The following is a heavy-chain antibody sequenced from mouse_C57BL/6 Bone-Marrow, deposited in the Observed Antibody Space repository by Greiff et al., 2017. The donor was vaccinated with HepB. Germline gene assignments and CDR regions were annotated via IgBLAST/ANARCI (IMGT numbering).Heavy chain of an antibody. CDR2: ISNGGGST. CDR3: ASRYYGSRDAMDY. D-gene: IGHD1-1*01. CDR1: GFTFSDYY. J-gene: IGHJ4*01. V-gene: IGHV5-12*01. Sequence: EVQGVESGGGLVQPGGSLKLSCAASGFTFSDYYMYWVRQTPEKRLEWVAYISNGGGSTYYPDTVKGRFTISRDNAKNTLYLQMSRLKSEDTAMYYCASRYYGSRDAMDYWGQGTSVTVSS.